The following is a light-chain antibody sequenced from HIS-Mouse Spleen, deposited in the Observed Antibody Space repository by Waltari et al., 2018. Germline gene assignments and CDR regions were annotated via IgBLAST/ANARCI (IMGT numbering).Light chain of an antibody. CDR1: AFPKKS. CDR2: EDS. V-gene: IGLV3-10*01. Sequence: SYELPQPPSVSVSPGQTARITCSGDAFPKKSAYWYQQKSGQAPVLVIYEDSKRPSGIPERFSGSSSGTMATLTISGAQVEDEADYYCYSTDSSGNHRVFGGGTKLTVL. J-gene: IGLJ2*01. CDR3: YSTDSSGNHRV.